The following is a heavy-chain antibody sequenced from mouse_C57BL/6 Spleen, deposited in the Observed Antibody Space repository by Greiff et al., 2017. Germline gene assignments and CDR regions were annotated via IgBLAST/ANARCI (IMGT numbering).Heavy chain of an antibody. Sequence: QVQLQQPGAELVKPGASVKLSCKASGYTFTSYWMQWVKQRPGQGLEWIGEIDPSDSNTNYNQKLKGKATLTVDTTSSTAYMQLSSLTAEDSAVYYSARDYGNYEDYWGQGTTLTVSS. CDR2: IDPSDSNT. CDR3: ARDYGNYEDY. V-gene: IGHV1-50*01. J-gene: IGHJ2*01. CDR1: GYTFTSYW. D-gene: IGHD2-1*01.